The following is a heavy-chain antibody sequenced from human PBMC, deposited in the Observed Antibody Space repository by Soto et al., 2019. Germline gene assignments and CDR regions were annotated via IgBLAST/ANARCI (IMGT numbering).Heavy chain of an antibody. Sequence: GGSLRLSCAASGFTFSSYGMHWVRQAPGKGLEWVAVISYDGSNKNSADSVKGRFTISRDNSKNRLYLQINSLRAEDTAVYYCARVKYSSGWAFDYWGQGTLVTVSS. CDR3: ARVKYSSGWAFDY. CDR2: ISYDGSNK. D-gene: IGHD6-19*01. CDR1: GFTFSSYG. V-gene: IGHV3-30*13. J-gene: IGHJ4*02.